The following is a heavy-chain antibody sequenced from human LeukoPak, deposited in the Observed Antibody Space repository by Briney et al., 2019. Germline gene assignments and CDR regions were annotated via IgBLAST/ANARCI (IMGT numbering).Heavy chain of an antibody. CDR3: ARASYCGGDCYSVHALDI. V-gene: IGHV1-18*01. J-gene: IGHJ3*02. CDR2: ISAYNGNT. D-gene: IGHD2-21*02. Sequence: ASVKVSCKASGYTFTSYGISWVRQAPGQGLEWMGWISAYNGNTNYAQKLQGRVTMTTDTSTSTAYMELRSLRSDDAAVYYCARASYCGGDCYSVHALDIWGQGTMVTVSS. CDR1: GYTFTSYG.